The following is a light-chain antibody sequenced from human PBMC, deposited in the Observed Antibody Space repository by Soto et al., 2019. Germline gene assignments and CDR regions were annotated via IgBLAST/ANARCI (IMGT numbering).Light chain of an antibody. V-gene: IGKV1-9*01. CDR3: QQLKSYPRT. CDR1: QDISTN. CDR2: FAS. Sequence: DIQLTQSPSFLSASVGDRVTITCRASQDISTNLAWYQQKPVKAPKLLIYFASTLQSGVPSRFSGSGSGTEFTLTISSLQPADFATYFGQQLKSYPRTFGQGTKVEIK. J-gene: IGKJ1*01.